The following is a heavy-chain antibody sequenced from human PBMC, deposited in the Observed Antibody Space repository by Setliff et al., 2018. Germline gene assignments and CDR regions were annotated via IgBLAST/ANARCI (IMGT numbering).Heavy chain of an antibody. CDR2: IRSKAYGGTT. CDR3: TRVTVVTTPQYCFDY. CDR1: GFTFGDYA. Sequence: GRSLRLSCTASGFTFGDYAMSWVRQAPGKGLEWVGFIRSKAYGGTTEYAASVKGRFTISRDDSKSIAYLQMNSLKTEDTAVYYCTRVTVVTTPQYCFDYWGQGTLVT. V-gene: IGHV3-49*04. J-gene: IGHJ4*02. D-gene: IGHD2-15*01.